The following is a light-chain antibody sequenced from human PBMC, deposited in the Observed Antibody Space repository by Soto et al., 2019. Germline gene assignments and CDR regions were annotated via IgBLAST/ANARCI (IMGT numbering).Light chain of an antibody. V-gene: IGKV1-5*03. CDR3: HQYNSYWT. J-gene: IGKJ1*01. Sequence: DIQMTQSPSTLSASVGDRVTITCRASQSISSWLAWYQQKPGKAPKLLIYKASSLESGVPSRFSGNGSGTEFTLTISSLQPDDFATYYCHQYNSYWTFGQGTKVEIK. CDR1: QSISSW. CDR2: KAS.